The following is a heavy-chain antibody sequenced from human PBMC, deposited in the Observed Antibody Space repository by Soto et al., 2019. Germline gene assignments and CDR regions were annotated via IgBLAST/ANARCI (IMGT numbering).Heavy chain of an antibody. D-gene: IGHD1-1*01. CDR1: GYTFTSYG. V-gene: IGHV1-18*01. J-gene: IGHJ5*02. CDR2: ISAYNGNT. CDR3: ARASSGTGANNWFDP. Sequence: VKVSCKASGYTFTSYGISWVRQAPGQGLEWMGWISAYNGNTNYAQKLQGRVTMTTDTSTSTAYMELRSLRSDDTAVYYCARASSGTGANNWFDPWGQGTLVTVSS.